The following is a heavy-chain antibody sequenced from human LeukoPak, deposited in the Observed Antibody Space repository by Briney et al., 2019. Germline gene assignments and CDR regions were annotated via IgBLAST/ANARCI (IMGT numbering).Heavy chain of an antibody. CDR1: GGSFSGYY. V-gene: IGHV4-34*01. Sequence: PSETLSLTCAVYGGSFSGYYWSWLRQPPGKGREWIGEINHSGSTNYNPSLKSRVTISVDTSKNQFSLKLSSVTAAHTAVYYCARGRGVVVPAADDYWGQGTLVTVSS. J-gene: IGHJ4*02. D-gene: IGHD2-2*01. CDR3: ARGRGVVVPAADDY. CDR2: INHSGST.